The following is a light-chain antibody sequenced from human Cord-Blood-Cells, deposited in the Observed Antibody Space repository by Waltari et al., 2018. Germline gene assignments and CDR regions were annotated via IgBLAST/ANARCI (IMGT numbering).Light chain of an antibody. CDR2: EVS. CDR1: SSDVGGYNY. CDR3: SSYTSSSTWV. J-gene: IGLJ3*02. Sequence: QYALTQPASVSGSPGQSITISCTGTSSDVGGYNYVSWYQQHPGKAPKLMIYEVSNRPSGVSNRFSGSKSGNTASLTSAGLQAEDEADYYCSSYTSSSTWVFGGGTKLTVL. V-gene: IGLV2-14*01.